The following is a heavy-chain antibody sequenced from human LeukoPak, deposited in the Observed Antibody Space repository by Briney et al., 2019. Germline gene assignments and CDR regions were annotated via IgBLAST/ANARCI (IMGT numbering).Heavy chain of an antibody. CDR2: ISGNGGVI. CDR3: ARLREIPVFGVVTKSTSYFDY. J-gene: IGHJ4*02. CDR1: GFTFSDNY. D-gene: IGHD3-3*01. Sequence: GGSLRLSCAASGFTFSDNYMTWVRQAPGKGLEWLSYISGNGGVIQYADSVKGRFTISRDNAKNSLYLQMNSLRAEDTAVYYCARLREIPVFGVVTKSTSYFDYWGQGTLVTVSS. V-gene: IGHV3-11*04.